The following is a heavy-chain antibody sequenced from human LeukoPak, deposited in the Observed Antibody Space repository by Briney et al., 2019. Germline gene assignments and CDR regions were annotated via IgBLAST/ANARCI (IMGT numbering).Heavy chain of an antibody. CDR1: GFTFSSYA. CDR3: ARALGYCSSASCYYFDN. Sequence: HPGGSLRLSCAASGFTFSSYAMSWVRQAPGKGLEWVSAISGSGGSTYYADSVKGRFTISRDNAKNSLYLQMNSLRAEDTAVYYCARALGYCSSASCYYFDNWGQGTLVTVSS. D-gene: IGHD2-2*01. CDR2: ISGSGGST. V-gene: IGHV3-23*01. J-gene: IGHJ4*02.